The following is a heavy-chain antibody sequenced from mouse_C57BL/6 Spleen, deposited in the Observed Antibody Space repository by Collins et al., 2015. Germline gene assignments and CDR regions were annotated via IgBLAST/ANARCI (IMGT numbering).Heavy chain of an antibody. Sequence: DNYMNWVKQSHGKSLEWIGVINPYNGGITYNQKFQDKATLTVDKSSSTAYMEFNGLTSEDSAVYYCARLGEDYAMDYWGQGTSVTVSS. CDR1: DNY. CDR2: INPYNGGI. J-gene: IGHJ4*01. CDR3: ARLGEDYAMDY. V-gene: IGHV1-19*01.